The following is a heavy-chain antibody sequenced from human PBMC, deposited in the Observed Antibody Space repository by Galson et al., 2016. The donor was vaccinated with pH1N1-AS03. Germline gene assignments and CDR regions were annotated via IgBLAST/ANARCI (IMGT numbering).Heavy chain of an antibody. CDR3: ASAPRGSGSSYYFDY. Sequence: SLRLSCAASGFTFNSYWMSWVRQAPGKGPEWVAHINQYGSEKYYVDSVKGRFTISRDNAKNSLYLQMNSLRAEDTAVYYCASAPRGSGSSYYFDYWGQGTLVTVSS. CDR1: GFTFNSYW. J-gene: IGHJ4*02. D-gene: IGHD6-6*01. CDR2: INQYGSEK. V-gene: IGHV3-7*03.